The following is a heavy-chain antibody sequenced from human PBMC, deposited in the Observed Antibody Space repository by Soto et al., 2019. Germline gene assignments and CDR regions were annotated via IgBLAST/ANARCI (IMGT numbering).Heavy chain of an antibody. V-gene: IGHV1-69*04. Sequence: GASVKVSCKASGGTXSSYTISWVRQAPGQGLEWMGRIVPILGIANYAQKFQGRVTITADKSTSTAYMELSSLRSEDTAVYYCARDASGKGNTDSDYWGQGTLVTVSS. CDR3: ARDASGKGNTDSDY. D-gene: IGHD4-17*01. J-gene: IGHJ4*02. CDR1: GGTXSSYT. CDR2: IVPILGIA.